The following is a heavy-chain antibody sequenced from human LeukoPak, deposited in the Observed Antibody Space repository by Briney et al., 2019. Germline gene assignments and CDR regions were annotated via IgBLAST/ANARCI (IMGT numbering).Heavy chain of an antibody. D-gene: IGHD5-24*01. CDR1: GYTFTSYY. Sequence: ASVKVSCKASGYTFTSYYMHWVRQAPGQGLEWMGIINPSGGSTSYAQKFQGRVTMTRDTSTSTVYMELSSLRSEDTAVYYCARGGRWLRSPSDAFDIWGQGTMVTVSS. CDR2: INPSGGST. V-gene: IGHV1-46*01. J-gene: IGHJ3*02. CDR3: ARGGRWLRSPSDAFDI.